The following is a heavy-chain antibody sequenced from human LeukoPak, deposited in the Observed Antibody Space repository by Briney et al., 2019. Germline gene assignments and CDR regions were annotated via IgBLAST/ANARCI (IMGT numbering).Heavy chain of an antibody. D-gene: IGHD6-13*01. Sequence: GGSLRLSCAASGFTFNNYAMRWVRQAPGKGLEWVSAISGSGSTTYYADSVKGRFTISRDNSKNTLYLQMNSLRAEDTAVYYCAKTWGSNWYYFDYWGQGALVTVSS. CDR2: ISGSGSTT. J-gene: IGHJ4*02. CDR1: GFTFNNYA. CDR3: AKTWGSNWYYFDY. V-gene: IGHV3-23*01.